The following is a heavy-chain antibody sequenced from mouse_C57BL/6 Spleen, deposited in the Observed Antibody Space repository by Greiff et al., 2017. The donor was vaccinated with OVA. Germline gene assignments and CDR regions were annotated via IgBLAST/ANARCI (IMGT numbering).Heavy chain of an antibody. V-gene: IGHV1-15*01. Sequence: VQLQQSGAELVRPGASVTLSCKASGYTFTDYEMHWVKQTPVHGLEWIGAIDPETGGTAYNQKFKGKAILTADKSSSTAYMELRSLTSEDSAVYYCTRSYSNYGDFDYWGQGTTLTVSS. CDR3: TRSYSNYGDFDY. CDR1: GYTFTDYE. CDR2: IDPETGGT. D-gene: IGHD2-5*01. J-gene: IGHJ2*01.